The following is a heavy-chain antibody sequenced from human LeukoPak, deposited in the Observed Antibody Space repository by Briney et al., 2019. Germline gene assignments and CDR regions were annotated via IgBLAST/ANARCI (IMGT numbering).Heavy chain of an antibody. V-gene: IGHV1-46*01. CDR2: INPSGGST. J-gene: IGHJ6*03. Sequence: ASVKVSCKASGYTFTSYSMHWVRQAPGQGLEWMGIINPSGGSTNYAQKFQGRVTMTRDTSTSTVYMELSSLRSEDTAVYYCARDISLGQYQLRPYYYYMDVWGKGTTVTVSS. D-gene: IGHD2-2*01. CDR3: ARDISLGQYQLRPYYYYMDV. CDR1: GYTFTSYS.